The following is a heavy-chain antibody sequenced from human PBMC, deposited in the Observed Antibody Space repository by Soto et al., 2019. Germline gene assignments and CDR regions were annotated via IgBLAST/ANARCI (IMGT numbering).Heavy chain of an antibody. CDR1: GFTFSSYS. Sequence: GGSLRLSCAASGFTFSSYSMNWVRQAPGKGLVWVSRINSDGSSTSYADSVKGRFTISRDNAKNTLYLQMNSLRAEDTAVYYCAREVLVPAALYYYYYYYMDVWGKGTTVTVSS. CDR2: INSDGSST. V-gene: IGHV3-74*01. D-gene: IGHD2-2*01. J-gene: IGHJ6*03. CDR3: AREVLVPAALYYYYYYYMDV.